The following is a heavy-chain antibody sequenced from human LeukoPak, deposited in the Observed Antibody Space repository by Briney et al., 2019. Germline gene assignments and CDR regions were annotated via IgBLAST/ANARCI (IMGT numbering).Heavy chain of an antibody. CDR1: GFTFSSHD. CDR3: ARARISSSGGGMDV. Sequence: GGSLRLSCVASGFTFSSHDMSWVRQAPGKGLEWVSDISGSGGHTYYADSVKGRFTISRDNSKNTVYLQMNSQRAEDTAVYYCARARISSSGGGMDVWGQGTTVTVSS. J-gene: IGHJ6*02. CDR2: ISGSGGHT. V-gene: IGHV3-23*01. D-gene: IGHD6-13*01.